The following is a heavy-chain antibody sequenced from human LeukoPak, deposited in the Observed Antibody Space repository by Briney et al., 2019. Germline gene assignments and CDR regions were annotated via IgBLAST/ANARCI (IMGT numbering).Heavy chain of an antibody. J-gene: IGHJ4*02. Sequence: PGGSLRLSCAASGFVLTNNFVTCVRGAPGKGLEWVAFIYYGGSTYYTESVRGRFTSSRDTSKSTLFLQMNSLRAEDTAVYYCAGDGNDANWGLEYWGQGTLVTVSS. CDR2: IYYGGST. CDR3: AGDGNDANWGLEY. V-gene: IGHV3-53*01. D-gene: IGHD7-27*01. CDR1: GFVLTNNF.